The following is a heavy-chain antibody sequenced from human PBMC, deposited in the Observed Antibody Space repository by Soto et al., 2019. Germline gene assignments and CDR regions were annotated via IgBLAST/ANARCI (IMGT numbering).Heavy chain of an antibody. J-gene: IGHJ4*02. Sequence: QVQLVQSGAEVKKPGASVKVSCSASGYTFTTYGISWLRQAPGPGLEWMGWISAYNGSTKYAQKLHDRVTMTIDTPTSTAYMELRSLTSDDTAVYYCARDAPRGSSWHRWGYWGEGTLVTVSS. CDR2: ISAYNGST. D-gene: IGHD6-13*01. CDR1: GYTFTTYG. CDR3: ARDAPRGSSWHRWGY. V-gene: IGHV1-18*01.